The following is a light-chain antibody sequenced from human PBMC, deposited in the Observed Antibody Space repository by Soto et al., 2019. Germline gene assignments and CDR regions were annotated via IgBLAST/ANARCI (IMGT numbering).Light chain of an antibody. J-gene: IGLJ1*01. Sequence: QSVLTQPASVSGSPGQSITISCTGTSSDVGAYNYASWYQQYPGEAPKVIIYDVSHRPAGVSNRFSGSKSGNTASLTISGLQTLVVADKYSSSYTSPTTYDSVTSSNVT. V-gene: IGLV2-14*01. CDR1: SSDVGAYNY. CDR2: DVS. CDR3: SSYTSPTTYD.